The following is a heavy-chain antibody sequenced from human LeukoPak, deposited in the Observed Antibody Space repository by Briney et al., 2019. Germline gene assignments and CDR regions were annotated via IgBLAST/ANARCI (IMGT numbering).Heavy chain of an antibody. D-gene: IGHD6-13*01. J-gene: IGHJ6*02. CDR2: ISSSGSTI. V-gene: IGHV3-48*03. CDR1: GFSFSSYE. CDR3: ARASSSWYGYYYYGMDV. Sequence: GGSLRLSCAASGFSFSSYEINCVRQAPGKGLEWVSYISSSGSTIYYADSVKGRFTISRDNTKNSLYLQMNSLRAEDTAVYYCARASSSWYGYYYYGMDVWGQGTTVTVSS.